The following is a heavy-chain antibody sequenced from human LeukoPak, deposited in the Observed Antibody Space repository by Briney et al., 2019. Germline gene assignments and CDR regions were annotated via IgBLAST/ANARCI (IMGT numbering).Heavy chain of an antibody. CDR2: VNSDGSST. D-gene: IGHD4-23*01. CDR1: GFTFSSYW. J-gene: IGHJ4*02. Sequence: AGSLRFSCAASGFTFSSYWMHWVRHAPGKGLVWVPRVNSDGSSTDYADSVKGRFTISRDNAKNTLYLQMNSLRAEDTAVYYCASLYGGNNLFDYWGQGTLVTVSS. CDR3: ASLYGGNNLFDY. V-gene: IGHV3-74*01.